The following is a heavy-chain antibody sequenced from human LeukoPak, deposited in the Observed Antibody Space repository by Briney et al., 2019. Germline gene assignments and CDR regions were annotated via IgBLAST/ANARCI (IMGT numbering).Heavy chain of an antibody. Sequence: ASVKVSCKVSGYTLTELSMHWVRQAPGKGREWMGGFDPEDGETIYAQKFQGRVTMTEDTSTDTAYMELSSLRSEDTAVYYCATYSRGMTTVTQYYFDYWGQGTLVTVSS. V-gene: IGHV1-24*01. J-gene: IGHJ4*02. CDR3: ATYSRGMTTVTQYYFDY. CDR2: FDPEDGET. CDR1: GYTLTELS. D-gene: IGHD4-17*01.